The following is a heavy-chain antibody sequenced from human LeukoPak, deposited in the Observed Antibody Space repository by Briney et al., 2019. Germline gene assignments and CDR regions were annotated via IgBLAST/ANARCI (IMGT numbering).Heavy chain of an antibody. CDR3: ARARSSYDILTGYFYYFDY. CDR2: ISGSGGST. D-gene: IGHD3-9*01. V-gene: IGHV3-23*01. CDR1: GFTFSSYA. J-gene: IGHJ4*02. Sequence: PGGSLRLSCAASGFTFSSYAMSWVRQAPGKGLEWVSAISGSGGSTYYADSVKGRFAISRDNSKNTLYLQMNSLRAEDTAVYYCARARSSYDILTGYFYYFDYWGQGTLVTVSS.